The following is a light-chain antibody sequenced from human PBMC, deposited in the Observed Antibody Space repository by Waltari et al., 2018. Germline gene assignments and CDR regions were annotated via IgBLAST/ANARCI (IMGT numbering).Light chain of an antibody. J-gene: IGLJ3*02. CDR3: QTGGHGTWV. CDR1: SGHSTNI. V-gene: IGLV4-69*01. CDR2: VNSDGSH. Sequence: QLVLTQSPSASASLGASVKLTCTLSSGHSTNIIAWLQQQPEKGPRYLMNVNSDGSHTKGVGIPVRFSGSSSGAERYLTISSLQSEDEADYYCQTGGHGTWVFGGGTRLTVL.